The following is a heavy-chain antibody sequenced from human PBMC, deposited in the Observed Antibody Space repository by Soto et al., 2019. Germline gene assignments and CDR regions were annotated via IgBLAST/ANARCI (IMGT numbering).Heavy chain of an antibody. CDR3: TTGPNLRPLAAFDI. CDR1: GFTFTNAW. CDR2: IKSKSDGGII. V-gene: IGHV3-15*01. Sequence: VQLVESGGGLVKPGGSLRLSCAASGFTFTNAWMTWVRQGPGKGLEWVGRIKSKSDGGIIDYAAPVKGRFTISRDDSKNTRYLQMNSLKTEDTAVYYCTTGPNLRPLAAFDIWGQGTVVTVSS. J-gene: IGHJ3*02.